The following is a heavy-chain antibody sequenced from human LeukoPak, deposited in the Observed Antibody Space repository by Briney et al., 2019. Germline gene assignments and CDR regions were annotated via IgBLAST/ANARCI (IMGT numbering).Heavy chain of an antibody. Sequence: ASVKVSCKASGGTFSSYAISWVRQAPGQGLEWMGRIIPILGIANYAQKFQGRVTITADKSTSTAYMELSSLRSEGTAVYYCARGRDGYNSRGTTWGQGTLVTVSS. CDR3: ARGRDGYNSRGTT. V-gene: IGHV1-69*04. J-gene: IGHJ5*02. CDR2: IIPILGIA. D-gene: IGHD5-12*01. CDR1: GGTFSSYA.